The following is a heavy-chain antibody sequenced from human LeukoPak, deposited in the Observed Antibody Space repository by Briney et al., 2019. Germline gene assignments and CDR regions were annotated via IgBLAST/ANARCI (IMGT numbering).Heavy chain of an antibody. V-gene: IGHV3-48*02. CDR1: GFSFSVYP. CDR3: ATDQRYALDY. J-gene: IGHJ4*02. CDR2: IRTTAEGAKYA. Sequence: GGSLRLSCAASGFSFSVYPMNWVRQAPGKGLEWISNIRTTAEGAKYAYYADSVKGRVTISRDDGKNTLYLHMNSLRDDDTAVYYCATDQRYALDYWGQGILVTVSS. D-gene: IGHD3-9*01.